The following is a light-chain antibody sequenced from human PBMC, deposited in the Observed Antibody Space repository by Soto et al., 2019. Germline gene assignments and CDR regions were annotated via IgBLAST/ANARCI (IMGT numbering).Light chain of an antibody. CDR3: QQSYSTPNT. CDR1: QSISSY. V-gene: IGKV1-39*01. J-gene: IGKJ5*01. Sequence: IQMTQSPTSLSASVGDRVTITCRASQSISSYLNWYQQKPGKAPKLLIYAASSLQSGVPSRFSGSGSGTDFTPTISSLQPEDFATYYCQQSYSTPNTFGQGTRLEIK. CDR2: AAS.